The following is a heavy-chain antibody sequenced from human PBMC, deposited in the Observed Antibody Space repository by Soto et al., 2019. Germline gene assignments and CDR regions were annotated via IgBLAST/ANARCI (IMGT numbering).Heavy chain of an antibody. J-gene: IGHJ4*02. CDR3: AKASGWSKDNFGN. D-gene: IGHD6-19*01. CDR2: INWNSGFK. Sequence: GGSLSLSXAASGFTFDEYAMHWVRQAPGKGLEWVSGINWNSGFKGYGDSVKGRFTISRDNAKNSLYLQMNSLRPEDTALYYFAKASGWSKDNFGNWGQGTQVTVSS. V-gene: IGHV3-9*01. CDR1: GFTFDEYA.